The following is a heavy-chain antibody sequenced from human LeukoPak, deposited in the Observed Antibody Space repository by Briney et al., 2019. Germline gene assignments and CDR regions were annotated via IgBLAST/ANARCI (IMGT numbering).Heavy chain of an antibody. CDR2: IWYDGSNK. Sequence: PGGSLRLSCAASGFTFSSYGMHWVRQAPGKGLEWVAVIWYDGSNKYYADSVKGRFTISRDNSKNTLYLQMNSLRAEDTAVYYCARDYYYYYYMDVWGKGTTVTVSS. CDR1: GFTFSSYG. V-gene: IGHV3-33*01. J-gene: IGHJ6*03. CDR3: ARDYYYYYYMDV.